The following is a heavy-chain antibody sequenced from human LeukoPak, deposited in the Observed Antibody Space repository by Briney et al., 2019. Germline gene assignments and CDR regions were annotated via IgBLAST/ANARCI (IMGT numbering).Heavy chain of an antibody. CDR2: INHSGST. J-gene: IGHJ4*02. V-gene: IGHV4-34*01. CDR1: GGSFTTYY. CDR3: ARGRYSSGWDNYYFDY. D-gene: IGHD6-19*01. Sequence: SETLSLTCAVCGGSFTTYYWSWIRQPPGKGLEWIGEINHSGSTNYNPSLKSRVTISLDTSKNQFSLNLSSVTAADTAVYYGARGRYSSGWDNYYFDYWGQGTLVPSPQ.